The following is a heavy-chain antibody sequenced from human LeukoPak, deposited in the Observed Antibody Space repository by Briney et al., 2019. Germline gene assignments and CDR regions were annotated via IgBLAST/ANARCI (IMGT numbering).Heavy chain of an antibody. CDR1: GGSISSSNW. J-gene: IGHJ4*02. D-gene: IGHD6-19*01. CDR3: ARVARTEAGSSIFDY. CDR2: IYHSGST. Sequence: SGTLSLTCAVSGGSISSSNWWSWVRQPPGKGLEWIGEIYHSGSTNYNPSLKSRVTISVDKSKNQFSLKLTSVTAAETAVYYCARVARTEAGSSIFDYWGQGTLVTVSS. V-gene: IGHV4-4*02.